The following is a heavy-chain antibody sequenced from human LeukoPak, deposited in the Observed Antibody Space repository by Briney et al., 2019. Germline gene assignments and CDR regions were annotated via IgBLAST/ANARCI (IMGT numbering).Heavy chain of an antibody. CDR2: IYTSGIT. V-gene: IGHV3-66*02. CDR3: VGYYVGKFDY. J-gene: IGHJ4*02. D-gene: IGHD4-23*01. Sequence: PGGSLRLSCAASGFVVSDNDMSWVHQAPGQGLEWVSLIYTSGITRYTDSVKGRFTISRDNAKNTLYLQMNTLSAEDTAVYYCVGYYVGKFDYWGQGTLVTVSS. CDR1: GFVVSDND.